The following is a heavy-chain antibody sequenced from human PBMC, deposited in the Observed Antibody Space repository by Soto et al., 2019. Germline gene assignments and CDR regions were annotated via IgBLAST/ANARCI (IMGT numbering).Heavy chain of an antibody. J-gene: IGHJ5*02. V-gene: IGHV4-31*03. CDR2: IYYSGST. Sequence: QVQLQESGPGLVKPSQTLSLTCTVSGGSISSGGYYWSWIRQHPGKGLEWIGYIYYSGSTYYNPSLKSRVTISVDTSKNQFSLKLSSVTAADTAVYYCARDHFSSTSCYSNWFDPWGQGTLVTVSS. CDR1: GGSISSGGYY. CDR3: ARDHFSSTSCYSNWFDP. D-gene: IGHD2-2*01.